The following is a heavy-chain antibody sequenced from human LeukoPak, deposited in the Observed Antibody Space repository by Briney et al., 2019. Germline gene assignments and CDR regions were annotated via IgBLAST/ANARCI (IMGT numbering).Heavy chain of an antibody. CDR2: IKQDGSEK. CDR1: GFTFSSYW. CDR3: ARDLEGFSWYDY. V-gene: IGHV3-7*04. D-gene: IGHD6-13*01. Sequence: GGSLRLSCAAYGFTFSSYWMTWVRQAPGKGLERVANIKQDGSEKYYVDSVKGRFTISRDNAKNSLYLQMNSLRAEDTGVYYCARDLEGFSWYDYWGQGTLVTV. J-gene: IGHJ4*02.